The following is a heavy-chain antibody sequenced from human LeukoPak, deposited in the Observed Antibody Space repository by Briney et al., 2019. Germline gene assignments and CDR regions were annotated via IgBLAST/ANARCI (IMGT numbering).Heavy chain of an antibody. J-gene: IGHJ4*02. CDR1: GFTFSSYW. D-gene: IGHD3-22*01. CDR2: IKQDGSEK. CDR3: ARDPSRAYYYDSSGYFY. Sequence: AGGSLRLSCAASGFTFSSYWMSWVRQAPGKGLEWVANIKQDGSEKYYVDSVKGRFTISRDNAKNSLYLQMNSLRAEDTAVYYCARDPSRAYYYDSSGYFYWGQGTLVTVSS. V-gene: IGHV3-7*01.